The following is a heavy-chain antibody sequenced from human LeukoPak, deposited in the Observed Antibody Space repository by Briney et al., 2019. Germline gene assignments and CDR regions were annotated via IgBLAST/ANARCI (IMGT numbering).Heavy chain of an antibody. D-gene: IGHD6-13*01. CDR2: ICCSGST. Sequence: KASETLSLTCTVSGGSISSSSYYWGWIRQPPGKGLEWIGSICCSGSTYYDPSLKSRVTISVATSKNQFSLKLSCVTAADTAVYYCARALGYSSSWYPLNYYYYYMDVWGKGTTVTVSS. CDR3: ARALGYSSSWYPLNYYYYYMDV. V-gene: IGHV4-39*07. CDR1: GGSISSSSYY. J-gene: IGHJ6*03.